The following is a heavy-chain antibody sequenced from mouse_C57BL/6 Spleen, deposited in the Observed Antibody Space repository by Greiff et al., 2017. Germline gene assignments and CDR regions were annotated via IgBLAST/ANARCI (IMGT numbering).Heavy chain of an antibody. Sequence: VQLQQSGAELARPGASVKLSCKASGYTFTSYGISWVKQRTGQGLEWIGEIYPRSGNTYYNEKFKGKATLTADKSSSTAYMVLRSLTSEDTAVYFCARESSLLPYYFDDWGQGTTLTVSS. V-gene: IGHV1-81*01. D-gene: IGHD1-2*01. J-gene: IGHJ2*01. CDR2: IYPRSGNT. CDR3: ARESSLLPYYFDD. CDR1: GYTFTSYG.